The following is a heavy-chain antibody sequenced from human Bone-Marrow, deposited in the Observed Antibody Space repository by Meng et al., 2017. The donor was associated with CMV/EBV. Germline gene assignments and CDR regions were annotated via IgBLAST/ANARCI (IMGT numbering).Heavy chain of an antibody. CDR3: ARDKRGRPAAIGWFDP. CDR1: GCTFSSYA. D-gene: IGHD2-2*01. CDR2: IYSGGSST. Sequence: SGCTFSSYARSWVRQAPGKGLEWVSVIYSGGSSTYYADSVKGRFTISRDNSKNTLYLQMNSLRAEDTAVYYCARDKRGRPAAIGWFDPWGQGTLVTVSS. V-gene: IGHV3-23*03. J-gene: IGHJ5*02.